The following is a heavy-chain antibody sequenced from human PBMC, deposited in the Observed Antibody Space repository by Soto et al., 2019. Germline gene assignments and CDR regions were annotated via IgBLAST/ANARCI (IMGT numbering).Heavy chain of an antibody. Sequence: KPSETLSLTCTVSGGSISSYYWSWIRQPPGKGLEWIGYIYYSGSTNYNPSLKSRVTISVDTSKNQFSLKLSSVTAADTAVYYCARVYHSMTTVTFYFDYWGQGTLVTVSS. CDR2: IYYSGST. J-gene: IGHJ4*02. CDR1: GGSISSYY. CDR3: ARVYHSMTTVTFYFDY. V-gene: IGHV4-59*01. D-gene: IGHD4-4*01.